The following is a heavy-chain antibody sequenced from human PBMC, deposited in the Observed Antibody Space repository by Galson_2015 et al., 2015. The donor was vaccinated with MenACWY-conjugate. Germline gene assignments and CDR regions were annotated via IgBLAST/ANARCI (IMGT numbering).Heavy chain of an antibody. V-gene: IGHV3-30*04. CDR1: GFTFRSYA. Sequence: SLRLSCAVSGFTFRSYAMHWVRQAPGKGLEWLAILSYDANKKYYADSVKGRFTISRGNSKNTLYLQMNSLRIEDTALYYCARDRWGRTSSSTGMDVWGQGTTVTVSS. CDR3: ARDRWGRTSSSTGMDV. J-gene: IGHJ6*02. CDR2: LSYDANKK. D-gene: IGHD2-2*01.